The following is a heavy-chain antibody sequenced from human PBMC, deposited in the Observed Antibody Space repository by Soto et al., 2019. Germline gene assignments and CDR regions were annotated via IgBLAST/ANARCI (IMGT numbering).Heavy chain of an antibody. J-gene: IGHJ3*02. CDR3: ARNRITGTTAAFDI. CDR1: GYSFTNYC. V-gene: IGHV5-51*01. D-gene: IGHD1-7*01. Sequence: PGESLKICCKGSGYSFTNYCIGWVLQRPGKGLEWMGIIYPSDSDTRYSPSFQGQVTISADKSISTAYLQWSSLKASDTAMYYCARNRITGTTAAFDIWGQGTMVTVSS. CDR2: IYPSDSDT.